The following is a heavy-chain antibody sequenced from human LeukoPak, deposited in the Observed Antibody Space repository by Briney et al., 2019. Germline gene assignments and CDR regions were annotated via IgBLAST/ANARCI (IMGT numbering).Heavy chain of an antibody. Sequence: ASETLSLTCTVSGGSISSYYWSWIRRPPGKGLEWIGYIYYSGSTNYNPSLKSRVTISVDTSKNQFSLKLSSVTAADTAVYYCARKRYYYGSGSQRNDAFDIWGQGTMVTVSS. D-gene: IGHD3-10*01. V-gene: IGHV4-59*12. CDR1: GGSISSYY. J-gene: IGHJ3*02. CDR3: ARKRYYYGSGSQRNDAFDI. CDR2: IYYSGST.